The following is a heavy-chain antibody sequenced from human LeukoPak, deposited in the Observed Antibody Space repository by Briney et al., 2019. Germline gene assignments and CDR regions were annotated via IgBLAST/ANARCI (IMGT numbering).Heavy chain of an antibody. V-gene: IGHV3-11*01. CDR2: ICSRGSTK. CDR3: ARAPNWGFPLHIDV. CDR1: GFTFSGYY. D-gene: IGHD7-27*01. Sequence: GGSLRLSCAASGFTFSGYYMSWIRQAPGKGLEWVSVICSRGSTKYYADSVKGRFTVSRDNSENSLFLQMNSLTAEDTAVDYCARAPNWGFPLHIDVSGKGNTVTVSP. J-gene: IGHJ6*04.